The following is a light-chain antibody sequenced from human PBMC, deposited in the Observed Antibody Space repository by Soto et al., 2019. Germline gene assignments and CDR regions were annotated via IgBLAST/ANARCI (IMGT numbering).Light chain of an antibody. J-gene: IGKJ1*01. CDR2: GAS. Sequence: TVLTQSPGTLSWSPGERATLSCRASQSVSSSYLAWYQQKPGQAPRLLIQGASTRATGIPDRFSGSESGTDFTLTISRLEPEDFAVYYCQPYDTLPPFGQGTIVAIK. V-gene: IGKV3-20*01. CDR1: QSVSSSY. CDR3: QPYDTLPP.